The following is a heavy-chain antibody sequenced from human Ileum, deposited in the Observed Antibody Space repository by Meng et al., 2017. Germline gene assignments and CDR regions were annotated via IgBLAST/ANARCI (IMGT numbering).Heavy chain of an antibody. Sequence: QAPLQASGPGLVKPSQTLSLTCTVSGGSVSDGDYYWSWVRQHPGKGLECIGHMYSSGNAYYNPSLKSRVSMSVDTSKNQFSVRLSSVTAADTAIYYCARVYYDSSGLNWFDSWGQGTLVTVSS. J-gene: IGHJ5*01. CDR1: GGSVSDGDYY. D-gene: IGHD3-22*01. V-gene: IGHV4-31*03. CDR2: MYSSGNA. CDR3: ARVYYDSSGLNWFDS.